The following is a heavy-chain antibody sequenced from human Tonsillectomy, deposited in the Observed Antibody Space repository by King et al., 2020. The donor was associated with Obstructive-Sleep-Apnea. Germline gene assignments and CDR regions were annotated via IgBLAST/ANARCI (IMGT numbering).Heavy chain of an antibody. CDR2: IYLDDDK. J-gene: IGHJ4*02. Sequence: TLKESGPTLVEPTQTLTLTCTFSGFSLSTSGVGVGWIRQPPGKALEWLALIYLDDDKRYSPSLKSRLTITKDTSKNQVVLTMTNMDPVDTATYYCALLYGSGSYYRFDYWGQGTLVTVSS. D-gene: IGHD3-10*01. CDR3: ALLYGSGSYYRFDY. CDR1: GFSLSTSGVG. V-gene: IGHV2-5*02.